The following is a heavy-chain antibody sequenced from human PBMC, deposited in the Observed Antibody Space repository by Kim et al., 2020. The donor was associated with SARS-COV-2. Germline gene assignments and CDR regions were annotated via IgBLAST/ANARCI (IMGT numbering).Heavy chain of an antibody. Sequence: GGSLRLSCVASGFTFSSYWMHWVRQVPGKGLVWVSPVNSDGSSLSSAAVVKGRTTTSRDNASSSLYLKMNSMSGEYTFEYCCVSPFAGCVWDEFDYWG. CDR2: VNSDGSSL. J-gene: IGHJ5*01. D-gene: IGHD3-16*01. CDR1: GFTFSSYW. CDR3: VSPFAGCVWDEFDY. V-gene: IGHV3-74*01.